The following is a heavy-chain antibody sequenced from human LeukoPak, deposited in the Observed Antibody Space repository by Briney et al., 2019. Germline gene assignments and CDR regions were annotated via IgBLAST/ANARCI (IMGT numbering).Heavy chain of an antibody. V-gene: IGHV2-5*01. CDR3: AHTSGREKKGTTATVSY. J-gene: IGHJ1*01. CDR1: GFSLSTSGVG. D-gene: IGHD1-26*01. Sequence: SGPTLVKPTQTLTLTCTFSGFSLSTSGVGVGWIRQPPGKALEWLALIYWNDDKRYSPSLKSRLTITKDTSKNQVVLTMTNMDPVDTATYYCAHTSGREKKGTTATVSYWGQGTLVTVSS. CDR2: IYWNDDK.